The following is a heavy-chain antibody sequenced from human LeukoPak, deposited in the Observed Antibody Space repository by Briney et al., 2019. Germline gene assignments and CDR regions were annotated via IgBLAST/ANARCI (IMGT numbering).Heavy chain of an antibody. Sequence: SQTLSLTCTVSGVSVNTGGFSWTWIRQSPEKGLQWIGHIFHSGATYYNPSLKSRVAMSLDRSRNQFSLKLTSVTAADTAVYYCAQDRPASIGISWGQGTLVTVSS. V-gene: IGHV4-30-2*06. CDR1: GVSVNTGGFS. CDR2: IFHSGAT. CDR3: AQDRPASIGIS. D-gene: IGHD6-6*01. J-gene: IGHJ5*02.